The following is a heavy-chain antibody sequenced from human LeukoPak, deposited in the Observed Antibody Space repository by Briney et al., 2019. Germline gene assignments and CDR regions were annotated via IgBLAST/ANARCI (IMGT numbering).Heavy chain of an antibody. D-gene: IGHD3-3*01. Sequence: GGSLRLSCAASGFTFSSYGMHWVRQAPGKGLEWVAVISYDGSNKYYADSVKGRFTISRDNSKNTLYLQMNSLRAEDTAVYYWAKAPPPYDFSDYFDYWGQGTRVTVSS. CDR2: ISYDGSNK. CDR3: AKAPPPYDFSDYFDY. CDR1: GFTFSSYG. J-gene: IGHJ4*02. V-gene: IGHV3-30*18.